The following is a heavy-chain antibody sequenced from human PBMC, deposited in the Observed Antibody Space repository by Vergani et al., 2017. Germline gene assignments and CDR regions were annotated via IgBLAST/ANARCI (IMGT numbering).Heavy chain of an antibody. Sequence: QLQLQESGPGLVKPSETLSLTCTVSGGSISSSSYYWGWIRQPPGKGLGWIGSIYYSGSTYYNPSLKSRVTISVDTSKNQFSLKLSSVTAADTAVYYCATNFGIFGVPWFDPWGQGTLVTVSS. D-gene: IGHD3-3*01. CDR3: ATNFGIFGVPWFDP. CDR1: GGSISSSSYY. J-gene: IGHJ5*02. CDR2: IYYSGST. V-gene: IGHV4-39*01.